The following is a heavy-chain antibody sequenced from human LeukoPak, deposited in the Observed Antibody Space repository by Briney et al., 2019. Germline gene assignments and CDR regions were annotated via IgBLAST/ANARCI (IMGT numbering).Heavy chain of an antibody. D-gene: IGHD6-13*01. CDR2: ISGTGGST. CDR1: GFTFSSYA. Sequence: GGSLRLSCAASGFTFSSYAMSWVRQAPGKGLEWVSTISGTGGSTYYADSVKGQFTISRDNSKNTLYLQMNSLRAEDTAVYYCARDLRAAAGTRIDYWGQGTLVTVSS. J-gene: IGHJ4*02. V-gene: IGHV3-23*01. CDR3: ARDLRAAAGTRIDY.